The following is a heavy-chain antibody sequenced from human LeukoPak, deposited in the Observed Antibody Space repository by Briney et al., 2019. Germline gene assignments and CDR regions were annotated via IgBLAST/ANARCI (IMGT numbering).Heavy chain of an antibody. CDR3: LKDLTGTWSFDH. D-gene: IGHD7-27*01. CDR2: ISVNGDKT. CDR1: GFTFSGHF. J-gene: IGHJ4*02. V-gene: IGHV3-64D*06. Sequence: GGSLRLSCSASGFTFSGHFMHWVRQAPGKGLEYVSSISVNGDKTLYAESVKGRFTISRDNSKNTLYLQLSSLRIEDTAIYYCLKDLTGTWSFDHWGQGTLLTVSS.